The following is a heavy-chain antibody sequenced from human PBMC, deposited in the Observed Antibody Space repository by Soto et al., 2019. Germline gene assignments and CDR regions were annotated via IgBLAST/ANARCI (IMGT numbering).Heavy chain of an antibody. CDR3: ARVVLTITRGGFDA. V-gene: IGHV4-4*02. J-gene: IGHJ3*01. D-gene: IGHD2-15*01. CDR2: ISNSGTS. Sequence: QVQLQESGPGLVKPSLTLSLTCAVSGVSISSSHWWTWVRQSPGKGLEYIGEISNSGTSNSNPSLTSRATLSVDKSKTHFSLTLTSVTAAATAVYYCARVVLTITRGGFDAWGQGTLVIVSS. CDR1: GVSISSSHW.